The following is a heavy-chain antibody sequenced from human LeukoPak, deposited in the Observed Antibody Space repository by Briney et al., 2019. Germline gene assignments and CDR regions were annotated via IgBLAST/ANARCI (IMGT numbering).Heavy chain of an antibody. CDR1: GYTFTIYY. D-gene: IGHD3-10*01. CDR3: ARAPLTMVRGVVGIFDY. V-gene: IGHV1-46*01. Sequence: ASVKVSCKASGYTFTIYYMHWVRQAPGQGLEWMGIINPSGGSTSYAQKFQDRVTMTRDTSTSTVYMELSSLRSEDTAVYYCARAPLTMVRGVVGIFDYWGQGTLVTVSS. CDR2: INPSGGST. J-gene: IGHJ4*02.